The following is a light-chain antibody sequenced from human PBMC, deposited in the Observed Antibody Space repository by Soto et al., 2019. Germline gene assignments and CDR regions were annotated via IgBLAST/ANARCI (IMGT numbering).Light chain of an antibody. CDR2: KPS. CDR1: QAIXSG. Sequence: DILVTHSPSTLSASIGDGVTITCRTSQAIXSGLDCYQLKPGQAPKVLXVKPSTLRSGCPSRLSGSGSVTDVTRTISRRHPYECDVYYFQHYKCDPEAFGQGTKVDIK. V-gene: IGKV1-5*03. J-gene: IGKJ1*01. CDR3: QHYKCDPEA.